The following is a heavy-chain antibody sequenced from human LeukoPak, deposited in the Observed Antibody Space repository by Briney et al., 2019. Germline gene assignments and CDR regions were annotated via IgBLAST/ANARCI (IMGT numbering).Heavy chain of an antibody. V-gene: IGHV4/OR15-8*02. Sequence: PSETLSLTCGVSGGSIRSTNWWSWVRQPPGQGLEWFGEISLSGQTNFNPSLNGRVTMSLDESRNQLSLKPTSVTAADTAIYYCSRESGAFCPFGYWGQGTLVIVPP. D-gene: IGHD1-26*01. CDR2: ISLSGQT. CDR3: SRESGAFCPFGY. J-gene: IGHJ4*02. CDR1: GGSIRSTNW.